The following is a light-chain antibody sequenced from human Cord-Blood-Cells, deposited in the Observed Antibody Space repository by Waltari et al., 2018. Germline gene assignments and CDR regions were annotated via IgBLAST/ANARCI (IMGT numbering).Light chain of an antibody. V-gene: IGLV2-14*03. Sequence: QSALPPPAPLSGSPGQPTTISCTGTCIAVGGNNYLAGYQHNPGKAPKLMIHDVSKRPSGVSNRFSGSKSGNTASLTISGLQAEDEADYYCSSYTSSSPDVVFGGGTKLTVL. J-gene: IGLJ2*01. CDR2: DVS. CDR3: SSYTSSSPDVV. CDR1: CIAVGGNNY.